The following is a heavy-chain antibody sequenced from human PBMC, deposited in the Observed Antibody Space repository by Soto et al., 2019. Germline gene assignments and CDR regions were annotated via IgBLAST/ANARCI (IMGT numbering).Heavy chain of an antibody. Sequence: LRLSCAASGFTFSSYEMNWVRQAPGKGLEWVSYISSSGSTIYYADSVKGRFTISRDNAKNSLYLQMNSLRAEDTAVYYCARDRYCSSTSCSGRGGYYGMDVWGQGTTVTSP. D-gene: IGHD2-2*01. CDR1: GFTFSSYE. V-gene: IGHV3-48*03. J-gene: IGHJ6*02. CDR2: ISSSGSTI. CDR3: ARDRYCSSTSCSGRGGYYGMDV.